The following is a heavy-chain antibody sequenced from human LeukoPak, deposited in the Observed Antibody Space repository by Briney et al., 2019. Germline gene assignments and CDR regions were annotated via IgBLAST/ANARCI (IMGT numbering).Heavy chain of an antibody. J-gene: IGHJ6*03. CDR3: ARDQPVTTQVVTTRIYYYMDV. Sequence: GGSLRLSCAASGFTFSSYGMNWVRQAPGKGLEWVSCISSSSSYIYYADSVKGRFTISRDNAKNSLYLQMNSLRAEDTAVYYCARDQPVTTQVVTTRIYYYMDVWGKGTTVTVSS. D-gene: IGHD4-17*01. V-gene: IGHV3-21*01. CDR1: GFTFSSYG. CDR2: ISSSSSYI.